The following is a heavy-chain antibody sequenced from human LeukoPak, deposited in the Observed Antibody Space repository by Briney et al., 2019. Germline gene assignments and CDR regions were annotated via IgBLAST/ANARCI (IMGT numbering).Heavy chain of an antibody. Sequence: GRSLRLSCAASGFTFDDYAMHWVRQAPGEGLEWVSGISWNSGSIGYADSVKGRFTISRDNAKNSPYLQMNSLRAEDTALYYCAKGRYYDSSGPKDYWGQGTLVTVSS. D-gene: IGHD3-22*01. J-gene: IGHJ4*02. CDR3: AKGRYYDSSGPKDY. CDR2: ISWNSGSI. V-gene: IGHV3-9*01. CDR1: GFTFDDYA.